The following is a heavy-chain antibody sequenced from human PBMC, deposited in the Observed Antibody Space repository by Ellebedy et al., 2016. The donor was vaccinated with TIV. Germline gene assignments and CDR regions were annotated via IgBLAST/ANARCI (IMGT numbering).Heavy chain of an antibody. CDR1: GFSLSNYV. CDR3: GGYT. J-gene: IGHJ5*02. V-gene: IGHV3-23*01. Sequence: GGSLRLSXAAYGFSLSNYVAYWVRQAPGKGLEWVSRISLSGDSTHYADSVQGRFTISRDNSKNMFYLQMNSLRAEDTAVYYCGGYTWGQGTLVTVSS. CDR2: ISLSGDST. D-gene: IGHD5-24*01.